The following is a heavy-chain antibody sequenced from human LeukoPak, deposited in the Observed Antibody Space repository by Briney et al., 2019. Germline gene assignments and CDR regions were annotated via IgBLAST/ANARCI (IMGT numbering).Heavy chain of an antibody. D-gene: IGHD5-12*01. J-gene: IGHJ4*02. CDR3: ARDFSGYDYNFDY. CDR1: GFTFSTYT. V-gene: IGHV3-21*01. Sequence: GSLTLSCAASGFTFSTYTMNWVRQAPGKGLEWVSFISSSSSYMYYADSVKGRFTISRDNTKKSLYLQMNSLRAEDTAVYYCARDFSGYDYNFDYWGQGTLVPGPS. CDR2: ISSSSSYM.